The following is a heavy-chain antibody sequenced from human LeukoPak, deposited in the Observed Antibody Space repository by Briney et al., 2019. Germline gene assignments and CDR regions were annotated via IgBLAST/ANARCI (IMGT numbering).Heavy chain of an antibody. CDR2: IDPSTGGT. Sequence: ASVNVSCKASVYTFTGYYLHWVRQAPGQGLEWMAWIDPSTGGTSYAQKFQGRVTMTRDTSISTAHMELSGLGSDDTAVYYCAREYCSGSLCHQGFDFWGQGTLVTVSS. CDR1: VYTFTGYY. D-gene: IGHD2-15*01. V-gene: IGHV1-2*02. J-gene: IGHJ4*02. CDR3: AREYCSGSLCHQGFDF.